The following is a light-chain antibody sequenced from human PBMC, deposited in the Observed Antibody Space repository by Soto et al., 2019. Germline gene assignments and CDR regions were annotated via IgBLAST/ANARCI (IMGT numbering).Light chain of an antibody. CDR2: DAS. CDR1: QGISNY. Sequence: DIQMTHSPSSLSASVGDRVTITCRASQGISNYLAWYQQKPGKVPKLVIYDASTLQSGVPSRFSGSGSGTDFTLTISSLQPEDIATYYCQKYNSAPWTFGQGTKVEIK. J-gene: IGKJ1*01. CDR3: QKYNSAPWT. V-gene: IGKV1-27*01.